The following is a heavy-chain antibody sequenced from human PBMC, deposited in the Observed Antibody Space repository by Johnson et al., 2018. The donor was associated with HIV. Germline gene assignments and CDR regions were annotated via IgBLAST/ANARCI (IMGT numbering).Heavy chain of an antibody. CDR1: GFTFSSYA. V-gene: IGHV3-23*04. CDR2: ISNSGGST. J-gene: IGHJ3*02. D-gene: IGHD2-15*01. Sequence: VQLVESGGGVVQPGRSLRLSCAASGFTFSSYAMHWVRQAPGKGLEWVSGISNSGGSTYFADSVKGRFTISRDNSKNTLYLQMNSLRAEDTAVYYCARGWRAKDAFDIWGQGTMVTVSS. CDR3: ARGWRAKDAFDI.